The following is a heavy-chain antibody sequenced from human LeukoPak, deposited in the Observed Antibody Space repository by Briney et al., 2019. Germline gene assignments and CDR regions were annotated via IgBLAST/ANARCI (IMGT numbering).Heavy chain of an antibody. CDR1: GFTFSSYW. Sequence: GGSLRLSCAASGFTFSSYWMHWGRQAPGKGLGWGSRINSDGSSTIYADSVKGRFTISRDNDKNTLYVQMNSLRAEDTAVYYCARDGVVPAASDAFDIWGQGTMVTVSS. D-gene: IGHD2-2*01. V-gene: IGHV3-74*01. CDR2: INSDGSST. CDR3: ARDGVVPAASDAFDI. J-gene: IGHJ3*02.